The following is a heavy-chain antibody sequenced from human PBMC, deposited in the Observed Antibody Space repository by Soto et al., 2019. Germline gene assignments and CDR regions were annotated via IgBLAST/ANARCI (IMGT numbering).Heavy chain of an antibody. CDR2: INPVGIT. CDR3: ARAHDFWGGRQQPIDS. V-gene: IGHV4-34*01. CDR1: GGSFRGFY. Sequence: TLSHPCPVSGGSFRGFYWTWIRQPPGEGLGGLGLINPVGITNYNPSPKRRGSIPVDTSKSPFSLKLSSVTAADTAVYYCARAHDFWGGRQQPIDSWAPGTLVTASS. J-gene: IGHJ4*02. D-gene: IGHD2-15*01.